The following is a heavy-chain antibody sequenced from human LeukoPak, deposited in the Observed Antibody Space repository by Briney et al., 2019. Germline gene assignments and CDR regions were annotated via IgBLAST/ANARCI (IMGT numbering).Heavy chain of an antibody. J-gene: IGHJ4*02. D-gene: IGHD6-13*01. CDR1: GYSFTNYG. CDR3: VRDRADSSSGGEVGYFDY. V-gene: IGHV1-18*01. Sequence: ASVKVSCKASGYSFTNYGISWVRQAPGQGLEWMGWISAYNGNTNYAQKFQGRVTMTTDISTSTAYMELRSLRSDDTAVFYCVRDRADSSSGGEVGYFDYWGQGTLVIVSS. CDR2: ISAYNGNT.